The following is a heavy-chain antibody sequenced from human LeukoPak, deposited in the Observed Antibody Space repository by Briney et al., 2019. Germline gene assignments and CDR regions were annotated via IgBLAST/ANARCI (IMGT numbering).Heavy chain of an antibody. J-gene: IGHJ3*02. CDR1: GGSISSYY. Sequence: PSETLSLTCTVSGGSISSYYWSWIRQHPGKGLEWIGYIYYSGSTFHNPSLKSQVTISVDTSKNQFSLKLNSVTAADTAVYYCAADLQAFAFDIWGQGTMVTVSS. D-gene: IGHD3-3*02. V-gene: IGHV4-59*06. CDR2: IYYSGST. CDR3: AADLQAFAFDI.